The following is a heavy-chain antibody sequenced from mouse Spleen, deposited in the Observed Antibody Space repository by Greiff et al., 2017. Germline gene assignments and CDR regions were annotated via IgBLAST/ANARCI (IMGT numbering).Heavy chain of an antibody. CDR3: ARRASWDVSLDY. CDR2: IYPGNVNT. Sequence: QVQLQQSGPELVKPGASVRISCKASGYTFTSYYIHWVKQRPGQGLEWIGWIYPGNVNTKYNEKFKGKATLTADKSSSTAYMQLSSLTSEDSAVYYCARRASWDVSLDYWGQGTTLTVSS. CDR1: GYTFTSYY. D-gene: IGHD4-1*01. J-gene: IGHJ2*01. V-gene: IGHV1S56*01.